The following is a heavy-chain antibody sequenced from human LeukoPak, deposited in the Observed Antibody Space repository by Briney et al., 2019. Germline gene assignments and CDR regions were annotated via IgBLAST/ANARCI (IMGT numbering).Heavy chain of an antibody. CDR1: GFTFSSYA. CDR3: ARVGGYDILTGYYIDY. Sequence: GGSLRLSCAASGFTFSSYAMSWVRQAPGEGLEWVSAISGSGGSTYYADSVKGRFTISRDNSKNTLYLQMNSLRAEDTAVYYCARVGGYDILTGYYIDYWGQGTLVTVSS. D-gene: IGHD3-9*01. J-gene: IGHJ4*02. CDR2: ISGSGGST. V-gene: IGHV3-23*01.